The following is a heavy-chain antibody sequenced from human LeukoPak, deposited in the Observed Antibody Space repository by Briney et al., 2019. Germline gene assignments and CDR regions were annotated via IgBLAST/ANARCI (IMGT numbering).Heavy chain of an antibody. J-gene: IGHJ5*02. CDR1: GGSISSSSYY. CDR2: INHSGST. V-gene: IGHV4-39*07. CDR3: ASLRKIAVSGTGGNWFDP. D-gene: IGHD6-19*01. Sequence: SETLSLTCTVSGGSISSSSYYWGWIRQPPGKGLEWIGEINHSGSTNYNPSLKSRVTISVDTSKNQFSLKLSSVTAADTAVYYCASLRKIAVSGTGGNWFDPWGQGTLVTVSS.